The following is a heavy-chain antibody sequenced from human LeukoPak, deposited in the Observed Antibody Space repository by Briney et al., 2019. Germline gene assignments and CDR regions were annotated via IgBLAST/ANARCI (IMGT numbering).Heavy chain of an antibody. CDR1: GGSISSYY. D-gene: IGHD3-3*01. J-gene: IGHJ3*02. CDR2: IYYSGST. CDR3: ARAAMNYDFWSGYYLGAFDI. Sequence: SETLSLTCTVSGGSISSYYWSWIRQPPGKGLEWIGYIYYSGSTNYNPSLKSRVTISVDTSKNQFSLKLSSVTAADTAVYYCARAAMNYDFWSGYYLGAFDIWGQGTMVTVSS. V-gene: IGHV4-59*01.